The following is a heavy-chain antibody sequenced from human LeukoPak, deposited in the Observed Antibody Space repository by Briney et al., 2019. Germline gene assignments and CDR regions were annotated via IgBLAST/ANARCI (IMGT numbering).Heavy chain of an antibody. J-gene: IGHJ4*02. CDR1: GFTFSTYE. D-gene: IGHD3-22*01. V-gene: IGHV3-48*03. Sequence: GGSLRLSCVGSGFTFSTYEMTWVRQAPGKGLEWVSYISSSGGTIYYADSVKGRFTISRDNAKNSLYLQMNSLRAEDTAVYYCAREGGVNYYDLDYFDYWGQGTLITVSS. CDR2: ISSSGGTI. CDR3: AREGGVNYYDLDYFDY.